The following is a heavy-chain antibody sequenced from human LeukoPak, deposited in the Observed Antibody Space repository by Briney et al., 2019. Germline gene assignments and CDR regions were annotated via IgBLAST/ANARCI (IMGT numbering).Heavy chain of an antibody. V-gene: IGHV1-69*06. D-gene: IGHD3-10*01. CDR2: IIPIFGTA. CDR3: ASFSGGSGSSSLYYFDY. CDR1: GGTFSDYA. J-gene: IGHJ4*02. Sequence: GASVKVSCKASGGTFSDYAITWVRQAPGQGLEWMGRIIPIFGTANYAQKFQGRVTITADKSTSTAYMELSSLRSEDTAVYYCASFSGGSGSSSLYYFDYWGPGTLVTVSS.